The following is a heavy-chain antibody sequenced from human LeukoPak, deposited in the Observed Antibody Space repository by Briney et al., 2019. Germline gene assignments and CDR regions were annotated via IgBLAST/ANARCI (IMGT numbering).Heavy chain of an antibody. CDR3: ARQVYCGGDCYYSTPVDY. Sequence: GGSLRLSCVASGFTFSSYSMNWVRQAPGKGLEWVSSISSSGSYIYYADSVKGRFTISRDNAKNSLYLPMNSLRADDTAVYYCARQVYCGGDCYYSTPVDYWGQGTLVTVSS. CDR1: GFTFSSYS. CDR2: ISSSGSYI. D-gene: IGHD2-21*02. V-gene: IGHV3-21*01. J-gene: IGHJ4*02.